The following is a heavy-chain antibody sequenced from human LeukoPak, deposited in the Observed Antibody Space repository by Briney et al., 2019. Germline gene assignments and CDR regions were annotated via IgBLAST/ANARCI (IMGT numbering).Heavy chain of an antibody. CDR3: ARGGTTVVSSLLFDY. D-gene: IGHD4-23*01. Sequence: GGSLRLSCAASGFTFGSYSMNWVRQAPGKGLEWVSSISSSSSYIYYADSVKGRFTISRDNAKNSLYLQMNSLRAEDTAVYYCARGGTTVVSSLLFDYWGQGTLVTVSS. V-gene: IGHV3-21*01. CDR2: ISSSSSYI. J-gene: IGHJ4*02. CDR1: GFTFGSYS.